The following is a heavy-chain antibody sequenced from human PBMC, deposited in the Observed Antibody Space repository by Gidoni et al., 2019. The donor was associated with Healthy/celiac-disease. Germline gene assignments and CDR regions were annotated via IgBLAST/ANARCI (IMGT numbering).Heavy chain of an antibody. J-gene: IGHJ4*02. CDR3: AKDPSLGRTVGKRNDY. V-gene: IGHV3-23*01. D-gene: IGHD1-26*01. CDR1: GFTFSSYA. CDR2: MSGSGGST. Sequence: VQLLESGGGLVQPGGSLRPSCAVSGFTFSSYAMSWVRQAPGTGLEWVSAMSGSGGSTYYADSVKGRFTISRDNSKNTLYLQMNSLRAEDTAVYYCAKDPSLGRTVGKRNDYWGQGTLVTVSS.